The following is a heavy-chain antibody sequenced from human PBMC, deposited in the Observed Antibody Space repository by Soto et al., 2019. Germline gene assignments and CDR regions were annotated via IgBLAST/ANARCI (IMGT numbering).Heavy chain of an antibody. CDR3: AAADYYDSSGYLDAFDI. CDR1: GFTFTSSA. V-gene: IGHV1-58*02. D-gene: IGHD3-22*01. Sequence: GASVKVSCKASGFTFTSSAMQWVRQARGQRLEWIGWIVVGSGNTNYAQKFQERVTITRDMSTSTAYMELSSLGSEDTAVYYCAAADYYDSSGYLDAFDIWGQGTMVTVSS. CDR2: IVVGSGNT. J-gene: IGHJ3*02.